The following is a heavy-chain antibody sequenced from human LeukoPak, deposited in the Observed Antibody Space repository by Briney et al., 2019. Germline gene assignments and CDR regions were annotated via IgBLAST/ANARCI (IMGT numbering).Heavy chain of an antibody. Sequence: ESSETLSLTCTVSGGSISSSSYYWGWIRQPPGKGLEWIGSIYYSGSTYYNPSLKSRVTISVDTSKNQFSLKLSSVTAADTAVYYCAREGYYGSGSIWGYYWGQGTLVTVSS. CDR2: IYYSGST. D-gene: IGHD3-10*01. J-gene: IGHJ4*02. V-gene: IGHV4-39*07. CDR3: AREGYYGSGSIWGYY. CDR1: GGSISSSSYY.